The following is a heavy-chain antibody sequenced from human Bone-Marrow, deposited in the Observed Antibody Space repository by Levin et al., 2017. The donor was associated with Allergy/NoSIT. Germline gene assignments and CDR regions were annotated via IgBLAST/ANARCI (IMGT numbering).Heavy chain of an antibody. V-gene: IGHV3-23*01. D-gene: IGHD3-3*01. Sequence: GESLKISCAASGFTFSTYAMSWVRQAPGQGLEWVSGISDSAGITYYADSVKGRFTISRDNSKNTLYLQMNSLRAEDTAVYYCAKDLAFGDYDFWSGYPEIAFDIWGQGTMVTVSS. CDR1: GFTFSTYA. CDR3: AKDLAFGDYDFWSGYPEIAFDI. CDR2: ISDSAGIT. J-gene: IGHJ3*02.